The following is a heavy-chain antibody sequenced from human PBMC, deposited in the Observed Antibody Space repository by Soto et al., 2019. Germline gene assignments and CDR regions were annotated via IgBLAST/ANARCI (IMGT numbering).Heavy chain of an antibody. Sequence: QVHLVESGGGVVQPGWSLRLSCAASGLTFSNYGMHWVRQAPGKGLEWVSGISYDGSGKYYAVSVKGRFTISRDNSKNTVYLQMNSLKADDTAVYFCANGRLGGSAIGAAVFDYWGQGTLVTVSS. CDR2: ISYDGSGK. D-gene: IGHD6-13*01. CDR3: ANGRLGGSAIGAAVFDY. V-gene: IGHV3-30*18. J-gene: IGHJ4*02. CDR1: GLTFSNYG.